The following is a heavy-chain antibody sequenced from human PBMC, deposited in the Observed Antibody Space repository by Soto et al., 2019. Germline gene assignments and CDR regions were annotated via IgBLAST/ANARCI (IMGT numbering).Heavy chain of an antibody. J-gene: IGHJ4*01. Sequence: ASVNVSCKTSGYTFRTYAIHWVRQAPGQRLEWLGNINVGNGKTEYSQKFQDRVTITGDTSASTGYMELSRLTSQDTAIYYCARGDGPGSWRYDHWG. CDR2: INVGNGKT. CDR1: GYTFRTYA. V-gene: IGHV1-3*01. CDR3: ARGDGPGSWRYDH. D-gene: IGHD3-10*01.